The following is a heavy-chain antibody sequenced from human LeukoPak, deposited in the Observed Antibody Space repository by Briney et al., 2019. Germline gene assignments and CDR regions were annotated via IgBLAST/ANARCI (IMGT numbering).Heavy chain of an antibody. V-gene: IGHV4-38-2*02. CDR2: IYHSGST. CDR3: ARDTTSLDYFDY. J-gene: IGHJ4*02. Sequence: SETLSLTCTVSGYSINSGYYWGWIRQPPGKGLEWIGSIYHSGSTYCNPSLKSRVTISVDTSKNQFSLKLSSVTAADTAVYYCARDTTSLDYFDYWGQGNLVTVSS. CDR1: GYSINSGYY. D-gene: IGHD1-14*01.